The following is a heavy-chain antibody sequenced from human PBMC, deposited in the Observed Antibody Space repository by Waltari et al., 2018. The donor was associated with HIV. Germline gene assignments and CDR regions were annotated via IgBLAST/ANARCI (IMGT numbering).Heavy chain of an antibody. CDR3: ARRGVQQWGRPRETDY. Sequence: EVQLVQSGAEVKKPGESLKISCKGSGYSFISYWIGWVRQTPGKGLEWVGIIYPGDSETRYSPSFQGQGTISADNAISTAFLQWSSLKASDTAIYYCARRGVQQWGRPRETDYWCQGTLVTVSS. CDR1: GYSFISYW. CDR2: IYPGDSET. V-gene: IGHV5-51*01. J-gene: IGHJ4*02. D-gene: IGHD1-26*01.